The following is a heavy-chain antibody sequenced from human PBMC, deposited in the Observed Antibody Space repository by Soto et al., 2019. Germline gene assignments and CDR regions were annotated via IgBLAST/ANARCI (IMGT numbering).Heavy chain of an antibody. V-gene: IGHV4-34*01. CDR3: ARGGRDCSSTSCANFDY. CDR1: GGSFSGYY. Sequence: SETLSLTCAVYGGSFSGYYWSWIRQPPGKGLEWIGEINHSGSTNYNPSLKSRVTISVDTSKNQFSLKLSSVTAADTAVYYCARGGRDCSSTSCANFDYWGQGTLVTVSS. J-gene: IGHJ4*02. D-gene: IGHD2-2*01. CDR2: INHSGST.